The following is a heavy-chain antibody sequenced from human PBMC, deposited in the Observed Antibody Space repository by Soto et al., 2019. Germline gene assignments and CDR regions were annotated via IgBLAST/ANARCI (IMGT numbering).Heavy chain of an antibody. Sequence: PGESLRLSCAASEFTFSSYAMNWVRQAPGKGLEWVSVISGGGGTTYYADSVKGRFRISRDNSKNTLYLQMNSLRVEDTAVYYCAKGKVAYDNSGLQYFYYFPMNVCGQGTTVTVS. CDR3: AKGKVAYDNSGLQYFYYFPMNV. J-gene: IGHJ6*02. D-gene: IGHD3-22*01. V-gene: IGHV3-23*01. CDR1: EFTFSSYA. CDR2: ISGGGGTT.